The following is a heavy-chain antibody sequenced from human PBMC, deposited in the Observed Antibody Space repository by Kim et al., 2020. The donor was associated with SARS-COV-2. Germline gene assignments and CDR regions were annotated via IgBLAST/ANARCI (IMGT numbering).Heavy chain of an antibody. CDR2: GSSP. V-gene: IGHV3-23*01. CDR3: TKDYNHGL. D-gene: IGHD3-10*01. J-gene: IGHJ4*02. Sequence: GSSPYYTDAVKGRFTISRDNSKNTLYLQMNSLRAEDTAVYYCTKDYNHGLWGQGTLVTVSS.